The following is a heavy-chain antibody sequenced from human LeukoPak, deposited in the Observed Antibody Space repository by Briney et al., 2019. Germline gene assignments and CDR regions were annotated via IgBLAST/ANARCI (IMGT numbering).Heavy chain of an antibody. Sequence: ASVKVSCKASGYTFTSYYMHWVRQAPGQGLEWMGIINPSGGSTSYAQKFQGRVTMTRDTSTSTVYMELSSLRSEDTAVYYCARNSGSSSGWYQGYFDYWGQGTLVTVSS. CDR2: INPSGGST. CDR1: GYTFTSYY. CDR3: ARNSGSSSGWYQGYFDY. J-gene: IGHJ4*02. D-gene: IGHD6-19*01. V-gene: IGHV1-46*01.